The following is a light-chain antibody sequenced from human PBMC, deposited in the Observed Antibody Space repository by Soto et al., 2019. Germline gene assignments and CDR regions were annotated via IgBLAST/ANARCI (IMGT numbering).Light chain of an antibody. CDR2: GAF. J-gene: IGKJ1*01. CDR3: QQYNDWPLT. CDR1: QSVRSN. V-gene: IGKV3-15*01. Sequence: EIVMTQSPVTLSVSPGERATLSCRASQSVRSNLAWYQQKTGQAPSLLIYGAFTRATGIPTRFSGTGSGTEFTLTISSLQSEDFALYYCQQYNDWPLTLGQGTKVEV.